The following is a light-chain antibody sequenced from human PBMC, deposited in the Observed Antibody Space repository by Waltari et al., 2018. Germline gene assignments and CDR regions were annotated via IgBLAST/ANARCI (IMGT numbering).Light chain of an antibody. Sequence: QSALTQPPSASGAPGQSVTISCTGTSSDVGGYNYVSWYQQHPGEAPKLLIYEVMKRPSGVPNRFSGSKSGNTASLTVSGLQAEDEGDYYCSSYAGRNTLFGGGTKLTVL. J-gene: IGLJ2*01. CDR2: EVM. V-gene: IGLV2-8*01. CDR1: SSDVGGYNY. CDR3: SSYAGRNTL.